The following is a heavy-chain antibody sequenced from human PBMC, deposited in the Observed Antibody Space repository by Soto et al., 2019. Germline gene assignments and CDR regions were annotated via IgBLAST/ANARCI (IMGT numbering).Heavy chain of an antibody. CDR2: INDRGSI. J-gene: IGHJ2*01. CDR3: ARESPDILTGPPWVWYFYL. Sequence: QVQLQQWGAGPWRPLETLSLTCGVSGGSFSGYYWAWIRQSPGKGLEWIGEINDRGSINYNPSLNSRVSMSVATSKSHYSLNLGSVTSADTAVYYCARESPDILTGPPWVWYFYLWGRGTLVPVSS. D-gene: IGHD3-9*01. V-gene: IGHV4-34*01. CDR1: GGSFSGYY.